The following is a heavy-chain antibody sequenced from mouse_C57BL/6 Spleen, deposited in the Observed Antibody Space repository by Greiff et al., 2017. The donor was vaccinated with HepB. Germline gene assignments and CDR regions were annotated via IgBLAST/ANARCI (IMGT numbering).Heavy chain of an antibody. J-gene: IGHJ3*01. CDR2: IYPGSGNT. Sequence: VQLQQSGAELVRPGASVKLSCKASGYTFTDYYINWVKQRPGQGLEWIARIYPGSGNTYYNEKFKGKATLTAEKSSSTAYMQLSRLTSEDSAVYFCSRGGFYYDYGGFAYWGTVTLVTVSA. CDR1: GYTFTDYY. CDR3: SRGGFYYDYGGFAY. D-gene: IGHD2-4*01. V-gene: IGHV1-76*01.